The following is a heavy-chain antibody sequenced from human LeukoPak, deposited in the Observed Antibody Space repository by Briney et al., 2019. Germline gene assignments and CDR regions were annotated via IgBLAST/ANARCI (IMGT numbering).Heavy chain of an antibody. V-gene: IGHV1-2*02. D-gene: IGHD2-15*01. CDR3: ARALLKYCSGGSCYHDY. J-gene: IGHJ4*02. CDR1: GYTFTGYY. CDR2: INPNSGGT. Sequence: GASVKVSCKASGYTFTGYYMQWVRQAPGQGLEWMGWINPNSGGTNYAQKFQGRVTITADKSTSTAYMELSSLRSEDTAVYYCARALLKYCSGGSCYHDYWGQGTLVTVSS.